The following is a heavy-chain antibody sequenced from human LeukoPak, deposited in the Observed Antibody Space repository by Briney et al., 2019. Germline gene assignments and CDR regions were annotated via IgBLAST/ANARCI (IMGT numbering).Heavy chain of an antibody. J-gene: IGHJ4*02. V-gene: IGHV1-18*01. D-gene: IGHD3-22*01. Sequence: ASVKVSCKASGYTFTSYGISWVRQAPGQGLEWMGWISAYNGNTNYAQKLQGRVTMTTDTSTSTAYMELRSLRSDDTAVYYCARVILSGYYDSSDDYWGQGTLVTVSS. CDR3: ARVILSGYYDSSDDY. CDR2: ISAYNGNT. CDR1: GYTFTSYG.